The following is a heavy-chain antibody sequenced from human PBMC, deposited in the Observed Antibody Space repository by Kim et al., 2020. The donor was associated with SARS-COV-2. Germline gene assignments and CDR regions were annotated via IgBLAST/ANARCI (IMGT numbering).Heavy chain of an antibody. Sequence: GRVTMTRDTSTSTVYMELSSLRSEDTAVYYCARDPGGSGVPAAIGGYFDLWGRGTLVTVSS. V-gene: IGHV1-46*01. CDR3: ARDPGGSGVPAAIGGYFDL. D-gene: IGHD2-2*02. J-gene: IGHJ2*01.